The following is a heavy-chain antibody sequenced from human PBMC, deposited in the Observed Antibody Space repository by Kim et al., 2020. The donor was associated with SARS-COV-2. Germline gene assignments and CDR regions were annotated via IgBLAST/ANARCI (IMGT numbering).Heavy chain of an antibody. V-gene: IGHV3-23*01. J-gene: IGHJ4*02. Sequence: YADAVKSRLAIARDNSKNTLYLQMNSLRAEDTAVYYCEKDLTLIVPAAQGYWGQGTLVTVSS. CDR3: EKDLTLIVPAAQGY. D-gene: IGHD2-2*01.